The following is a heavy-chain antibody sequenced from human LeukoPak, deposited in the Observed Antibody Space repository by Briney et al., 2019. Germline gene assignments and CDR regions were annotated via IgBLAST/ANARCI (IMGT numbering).Heavy chain of an antibody. V-gene: IGHV4-59*08. Sequence: SETLSLTCTVSGGSISSYYWSWIRQPPGKGLEWIAYTSDIGSINYNPSLKSRVTISLDTSKNQFSPKLSSVTAADTAVYYCAGHHPRNTVDFWGQGTLVTVSS. CDR2: TSDIGSI. CDR1: GGSISSYY. J-gene: IGHJ4*02. D-gene: IGHD2/OR15-2a*01. CDR3: AGHHPRNTVDF.